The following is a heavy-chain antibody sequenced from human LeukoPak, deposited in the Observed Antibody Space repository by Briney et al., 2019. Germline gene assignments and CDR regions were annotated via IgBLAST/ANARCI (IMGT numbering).Heavy chain of an antibody. CDR2: IIPIFGTA. D-gene: IGHD3-9*01. CDR3: ARVDDILTGYFPN. Sequence: SVKVSCKASGGTFSSYAISWVRQAPAQGLEWMGGIIPIFGTANYAQKFQGRVTITTDESTSTAYMELSSLRSEDTAVYYCARVDDILTGYFPNWGQGTLVTVSS. J-gene: IGHJ4*02. V-gene: IGHV1-69*05. CDR1: GGTFSSYA.